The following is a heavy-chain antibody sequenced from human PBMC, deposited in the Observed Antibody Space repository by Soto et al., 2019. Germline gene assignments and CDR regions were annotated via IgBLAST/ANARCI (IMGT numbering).Heavy chain of an antibody. V-gene: IGHV3-30*18. D-gene: IGHD3-10*01. CDR1: GFTFSSYG. CDR2: ISYDGSNK. J-gene: IGHJ4*02. CDR3: AKNLRMVRGVIDY. Sequence: QVQLVESGGGVVQPGRSLRLSCAASGFTFSSYGMHWVRQAPGKGLEWVAVISYDGSNKYYADSVKGRFTISRDNSKNTMYLQMNSLRAEDTAVYYCAKNLRMVRGVIDYWGQGTLVTVSS.